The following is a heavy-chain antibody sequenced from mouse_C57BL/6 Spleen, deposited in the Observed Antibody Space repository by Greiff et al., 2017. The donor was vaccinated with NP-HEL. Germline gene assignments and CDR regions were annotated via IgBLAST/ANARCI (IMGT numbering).Heavy chain of an antibody. CDR3: ARSDGYYGYFDV. CDR1: GYAFTNYL. CDR2: INPGSGGT. V-gene: IGHV1-54*01. Sequence: VQLQQSGAELVRPGTSVKVSCKASGYAFTNYLIEWVKQRPGQGLEWIGMINPGSGGTNYNEKFKGKATLTADKSSSTAYMQLSSLTSEDSAVYFCARSDGYYGYFDVWGTGTTVTVSS. D-gene: IGHD2-3*01. J-gene: IGHJ1*03.